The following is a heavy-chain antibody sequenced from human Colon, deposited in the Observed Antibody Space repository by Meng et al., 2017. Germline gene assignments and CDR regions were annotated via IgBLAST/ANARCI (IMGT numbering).Heavy chain of an antibody. CDR3: ARERLSSGWYGGRWFDP. D-gene: IGHD6-19*01. CDR2: INHSGST. Sequence: QVQLPELGEGLLKPSETLSLTCAVYGGSFSGYYWSWIRQPPGKGLEWIGEINHSGSTNYNPSLKSRVTISVDTSKNQFSLKLSSVTAADTAVYYCARERLSSGWYGGRWFDPWGQGTLVTVSS. V-gene: IGHV4-34*01. J-gene: IGHJ5*02. CDR1: GGSFSGYY.